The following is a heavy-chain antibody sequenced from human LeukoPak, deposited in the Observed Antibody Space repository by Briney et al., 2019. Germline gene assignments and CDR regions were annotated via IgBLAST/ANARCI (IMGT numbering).Heavy chain of an antibody. Sequence: SETLSLTCTVSGGSISSSSYYWGWIRQPPGKGLEWIGSIYYSGSTYCNPSLKSRVTISVDTSKNQFSLKLSSVTAADTAVYYCARTDWRELPKPDYWGQGTLVTVSS. CDR3: ARTDWRELPKPDY. D-gene: IGHD1-26*01. CDR2: IYYSGST. J-gene: IGHJ4*02. CDR1: GGSISSSSYY. V-gene: IGHV4-39*01.